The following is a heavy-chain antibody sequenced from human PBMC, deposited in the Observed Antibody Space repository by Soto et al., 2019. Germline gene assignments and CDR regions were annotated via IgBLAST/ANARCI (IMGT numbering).Heavy chain of an antibody. Sequence: GGSRRRSWSASGFTFSNYAMGWVRQAPGKGLEWVSTISASGVSTYHADSVQGRFTVSRDNSKNTLYLQMNSLRAEDTAVYYCAKGPRLQPRTAGQQLATQAIDYWGQGTLVTVSS. CDR2: ISASGVST. V-gene: IGHV3-23*01. CDR3: AKGPRLQPRTAGQQLATQAIDY. D-gene: IGHD6-13*01. J-gene: IGHJ4*02. CDR1: GFTFSNYA.